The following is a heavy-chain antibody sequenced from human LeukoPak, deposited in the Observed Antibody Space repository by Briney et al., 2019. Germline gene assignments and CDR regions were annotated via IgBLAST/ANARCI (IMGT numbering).Heavy chain of an antibody. CDR2: INPNSGGT. D-gene: IGHD4-17*01. CDR3: ARERVSTVTKPRGSCSAP. V-gene: IGHV1-2*02. CDR1: GYTFTGYY. Sequence: ASVKVSCKASGYTFTGYYMHWVRQAPGQGLEWMGWINPNSGGTNYAQKFQGRVTMTRDTSIGTAYMELSRLRSDDTAVYYCARERVSTVTKPRGSCSAPGGQETLVTVSS. J-gene: IGHJ5*02.